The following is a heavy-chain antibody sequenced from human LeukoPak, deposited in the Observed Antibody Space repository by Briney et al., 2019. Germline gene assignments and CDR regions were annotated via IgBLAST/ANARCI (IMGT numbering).Heavy chain of an antibody. V-gene: IGHV3-48*01. CDR1: GFTFNSYS. CDR3: ARVWGDYSNADY. Sequence: GGSLRLSCAASGFTFNSYSMIWVRQAPGKGLECISYIDGSGDTIQYADSVKGRFTFSRDNAKNSLYLQMNSLRAEDTAVYYCARVWGDYSNADYWGQGTLVTVSS. CDR2: IDGSGDTI. D-gene: IGHD4-11*01. J-gene: IGHJ4*02.